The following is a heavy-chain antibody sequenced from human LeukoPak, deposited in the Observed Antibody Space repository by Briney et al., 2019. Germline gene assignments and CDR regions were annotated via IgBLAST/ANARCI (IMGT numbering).Heavy chain of an antibody. V-gene: IGHV3-48*04. CDR1: GFIFSGYS. D-gene: IGHD3-10*01. CDR2: ISSSSGII. CDR3: AKDGGPYGSGSLLGY. J-gene: IGHJ4*02. Sequence: GGSLRLSCAASGFIFSGYSMNWVRQAPGKGLEWISYISSSSGIIHYADSVEGRFTISRDNAKNSLYLQMNSLRAEDTAVYYCAKDGGPYGSGSLLGYWGQGTLVTVSS.